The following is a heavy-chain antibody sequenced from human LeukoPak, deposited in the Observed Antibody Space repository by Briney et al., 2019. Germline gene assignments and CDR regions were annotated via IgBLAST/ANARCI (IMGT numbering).Heavy chain of an antibody. CDR2: VSAYDANT. Sequence: ASVKVSCKASGYIFTNYGISWVRQAPGQGLEWMGWVSAYDANTNYAQKLQGRLTMTTDRSTSTAYMELRSLRSDNTAMYYCARSFARDSYILTGYNIADYWGQGTLVTVSS. J-gene: IGHJ4*02. CDR1: GYIFTNYG. D-gene: IGHD3-9*01. V-gene: IGHV1-18*01. CDR3: ARSFARDSYILTGYNIADY.